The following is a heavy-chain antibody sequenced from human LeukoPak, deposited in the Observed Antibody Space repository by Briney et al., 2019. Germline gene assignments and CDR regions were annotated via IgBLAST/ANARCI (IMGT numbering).Heavy chain of an antibody. D-gene: IGHD4-17*01. V-gene: IGHV4-4*07. CDR2: IYTSGST. J-gene: IGHJ4*02. CDR3: AMAYGDHADY. Sequence: SETLSLTCTVSGGSISGYYWSWIRQPPGKGLEWIGRIYTSGSTNYNPSLKSRVTISVDTSKNQFSLKLNSVTAADTAVYYCAMAYGDHADYWGQGILVTVSS. CDR1: GGSISGYY.